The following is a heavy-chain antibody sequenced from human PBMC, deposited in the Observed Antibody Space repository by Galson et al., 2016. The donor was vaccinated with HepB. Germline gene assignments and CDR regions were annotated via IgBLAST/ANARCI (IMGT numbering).Heavy chain of an antibody. J-gene: IGHJ4*02. CDR3: TKNEVRTHDY. Sequence: SLRLSCAASGFTFSSYAMSWVRQAPGKGLEWVSAIHLGGNDIYYADSVKGRFTISRDDFNSMLYLQMNSLRAEDTAVYYCTKNEVRTHDYWGQGTLVTVSS. CDR1: GFTFSSYA. CDR2: IHLGGNDI. V-gene: IGHV3-23*01. D-gene: IGHD3-22*01.